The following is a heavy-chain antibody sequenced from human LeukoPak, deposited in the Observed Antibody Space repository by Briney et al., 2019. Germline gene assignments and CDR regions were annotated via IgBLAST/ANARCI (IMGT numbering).Heavy chain of an antibody. D-gene: IGHD2-15*01. Sequence: ASVKVSCKASGYTFTSTGICWVRQAPGQGLEWMGWVSAYNGNTNYAQKFRGRVTMTIDTSTNTAYMELRSLRSDDTAVYFCARGAPRWRNAFDFWGQGTMVTVSS. CDR2: VSAYNGNT. CDR1: GYTFTSTG. J-gene: IGHJ3*01. CDR3: ARGAPRWRNAFDF. V-gene: IGHV1-18*01.